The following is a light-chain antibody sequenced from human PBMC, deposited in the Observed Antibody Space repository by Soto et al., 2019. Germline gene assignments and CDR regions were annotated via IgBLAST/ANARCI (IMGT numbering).Light chain of an antibody. CDR1: NSGRKS. Sequence: SYELTQPPSVSVAPGQTARITCGGNNSGRKSVHWYQQKPGQAPVLVVYDDTDRPSGIPERFSGSNSGNTAALTISRVEAGDEADYYWQVWDSSSDHYVFGTGTKLTVL. V-gene: IGLV3-21*02. CDR2: DDT. J-gene: IGLJ1*01. CDR3: QVWDSSSDHYV.